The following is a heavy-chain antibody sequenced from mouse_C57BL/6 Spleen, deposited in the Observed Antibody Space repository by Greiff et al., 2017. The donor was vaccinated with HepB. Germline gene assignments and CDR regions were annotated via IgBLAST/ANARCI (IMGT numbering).Heavy chain of an antibody. CDR1: GYTFTSYW. V-gene: IGHV1-52*01. D-gene: IGHD1-1*01. Sequence: LQQPGAELVRPGSSVKLSCKASGYTFTSYWMHWVKQRPIQGLEWIGNIDPSDSETHYNQKFKDKATLTVDKSSSTAYMQLSSLTSEDSAVYYCARKITTVAYWYVDVWGTGTTVTVSS. CDR3: ARKITTVAYWYVDV. CDR2: IDPSDSET. J-gene: IGHJ1*03.